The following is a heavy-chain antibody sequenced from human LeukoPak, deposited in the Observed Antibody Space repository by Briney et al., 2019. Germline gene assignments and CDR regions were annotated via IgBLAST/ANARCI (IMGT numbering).Heavy chain of an antibody. CDR3: ARARDGYNSADY. V-gene: IGHV1-8*01. CDR2: MNPNSGNT. CDR1: GYTFTSYD. D-gene: IGHD5-24*01. J-gene: IGHJ4*02. Sequence: ASXXVSCKASGYTFTSYDINWVRQATGQGLEWMGWMNPNSGNTGYAQKFQGRVTMTRNTSISTAYMELSSLRSEDTAVYYCARARDGYNSADYWGQGTLVTVSS.